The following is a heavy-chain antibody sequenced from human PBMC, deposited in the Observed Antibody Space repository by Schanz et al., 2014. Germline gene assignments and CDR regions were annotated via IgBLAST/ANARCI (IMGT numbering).Heavy chain of an antibody. D-gene: IGHD1-26*01. CDR3: ARQGDVYRLDY. CDR1: GASISFYD. CDR2: IYHSGSP. Sequence: QVQLQESGPGLVKPSETLSLTCTVSGASISFYDWNWIRQSPGKGLEWIGYIYHSGSPIYNPSLQRRVTISIDTSKNQFPLKMVSVTAADTAMYFCARQGDVYRLDYWGQGTLVTVTS. V-gene: IGHV4-59*08. J-gene: IGHJ4*02.